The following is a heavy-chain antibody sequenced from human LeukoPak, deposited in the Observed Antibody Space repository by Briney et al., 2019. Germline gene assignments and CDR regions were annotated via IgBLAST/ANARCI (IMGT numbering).Heavy chain of an antibody. CDR3: AKVKRGTMIVVVILDY. Sequence: PGGSLRLACAASGFTFSSYGMSWVRQAPGKGLEWVSAISGSGGSTYYADSVKGRFTISRDNSKNTLYLQMNSLRAEDTAVYYCAKVKRGTMIVVVILDYWGQGTLVTVSS. V-gene: IGHV3-23*01. J-gene: IGHJ4*02. D-gene: IGHD3-22*01. CDR1: GFTFSSYG. CDR2: ISGSGGST.